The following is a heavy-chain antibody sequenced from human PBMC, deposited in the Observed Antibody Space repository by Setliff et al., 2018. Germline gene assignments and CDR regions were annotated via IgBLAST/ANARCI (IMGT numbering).Heavy chain of an antibody. J-gene: IGHJ6*02. D-gene: IGHD2-8*01. Sequence: GASVKVSCKASGYTFTSYDINWVRQATGQGLEWMGWMNPNSGNTGYAQEFQGRVTMTRNTSISTAYMELSSLRSEDTAVYYCARAMDCTNGVCYYYYGMDVWGQGTTVTVSS. V-gene: IGHV1-8*02. CDR3: ARAMDCTNGVCYYYYGMDV. CDR2: MNPNSGNT. CDR1: GYTFTSYD.